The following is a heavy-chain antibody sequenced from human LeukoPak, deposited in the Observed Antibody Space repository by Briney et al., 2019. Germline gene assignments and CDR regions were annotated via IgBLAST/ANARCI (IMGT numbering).Heavy chain of an antibody. Sequence: SETLSLTCAASGGSISSGGYSWSWIRQPPGKGLEWIGYIYHSGSTYYNPSLKSRVTISVDRSKNQFSLKLSSVTAADTAVYYCARVFDAAFVDYWGQGTLVTVSS. D-gene: IGHD3-9*01. CDR2: IYHSGST. CDR1: GGSISSGGYS. V-gene: IGHV4-30-2*01. CDR3: ARVFDAAFVDY. J-gene: IGHJ4*02.